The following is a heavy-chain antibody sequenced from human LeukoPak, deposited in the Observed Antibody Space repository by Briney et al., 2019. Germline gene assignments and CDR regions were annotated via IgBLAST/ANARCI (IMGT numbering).Heavy chain of an antibody. CDR2: ISGDGGST. V-gene: IGHV3-43*02. D-gene: IGHD1-1*01. J-gene: IGHJ6*02. CDR1: GFTFDDYA. Sequence: GGSLRLSCAASGFTFDDYAMHWVRQAPGKGLEWASLISGDGGSTYYADSVKGRFTISRDNSKNSLYLQMNSLRTEDTALYYCAKDWLERENYYYYYGMDVWGQGTTVTVSS. CDR3: AKDWLERENYYYYYGMDV.